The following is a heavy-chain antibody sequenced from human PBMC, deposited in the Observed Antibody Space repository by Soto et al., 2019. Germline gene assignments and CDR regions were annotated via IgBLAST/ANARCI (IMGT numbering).Heavy chain of an antibody. D-gene: IGHD2-2*01. V-gene: IGHV3-30*18. CDR1: GFNFNTFG. CDR3: AKSPNFYCSSYHCYKYYFDY. J-gene: IGHJ4*02. CDR2: ISYDGSDK. Sequence: GGSLRLSCAASGFNFNTFGMHWVRQAPGKGLEWVAVISYDGSDKYYSDSVRGRFTISRDNSMNTLYLQMNSLRTEDTAVYYCAKSPNFYCSSYHCYKYYFDYWGQGTLVTVSS.